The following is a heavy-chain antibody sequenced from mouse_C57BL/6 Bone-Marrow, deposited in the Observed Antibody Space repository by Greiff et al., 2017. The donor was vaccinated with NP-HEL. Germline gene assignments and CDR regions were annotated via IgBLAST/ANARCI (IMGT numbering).Heavy chain of an antibody. V-gene: IGHV14-1*01. J-gene: IGHJ2*01. CDR1: GFNIKDYY. Sequence: EVKLMESGAELVRPGASVKLSCTASGFNIKDYYMHWVKQRPEQGLEWIGRIDPEDGDTEYAPKFQGKATMTADPSSNAAYLQLSSLTSEDTAVYYCTTRGYYGSSPYFDYWGQGTTLTVSS. D-gene: IGHD1-1*01. CDR3: TTRGYYGSSPYFDY. CDR2: IDPEDGDT.